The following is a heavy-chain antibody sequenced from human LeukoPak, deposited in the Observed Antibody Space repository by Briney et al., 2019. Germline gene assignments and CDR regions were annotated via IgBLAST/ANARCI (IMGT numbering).Heavy chain of an antibody. CDR1: GFTFSSYW. Sequence: GGSLRLPCAASGFTFSSYWMHWVRQAPGKGLVWVSRINSDGSSTSYADSVKGRFTISRENAKNTLYLQMNSLRAEDTAVYYCATGQGHGMDVWGPGTTVTVSS. V-gene: IGHV3-74*01. J-gene: IGHJ6*02. CDR2: INSDGSST. D-gene: IGHD1-14*01. CDR3: ATGQGHGMDV.